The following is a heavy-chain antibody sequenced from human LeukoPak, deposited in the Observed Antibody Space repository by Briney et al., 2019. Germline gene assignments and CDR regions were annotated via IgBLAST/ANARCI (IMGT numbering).Heavy chain of an antibody. CDR3: ARERSVRCSSMTCYPFDY. CDR1: GFTFLNYA. D-gene: IGHD2-2*01. CDR2: ISWNSGTI. J-gene: IGHJ4*02. V-gene: IGHV3-9*03. Sequence: PGRSLRLSCVASGFTFLNYAVHWVRQAPGKGLEWVAGISWNSGTIDYADSVKGRFTISRDSAKNSLYLQMNSLRAEDMALYYCARERSVRCSSMTCYPFDYWGQGTLITVSS.